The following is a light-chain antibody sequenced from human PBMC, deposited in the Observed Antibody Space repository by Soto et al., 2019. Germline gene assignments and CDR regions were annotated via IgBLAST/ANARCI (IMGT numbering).Light chain of an antibody. CDR1: SSDVGGYKF. V-gene: IGLV2-14*01. Sequence: QSVLTQPASASGSPGQSSTISCTGTSSDVGGYKFVSWYQQHPGKAPKLMIYEVSNRPAGVSSRFSGSKSGNTASLTISGLQAADEADYYCGSYTGSIYVFGPGTKLTVL. J-gene: IGLJ1*01. CDR3: GSYTGSIYV. CDR2: EVS.